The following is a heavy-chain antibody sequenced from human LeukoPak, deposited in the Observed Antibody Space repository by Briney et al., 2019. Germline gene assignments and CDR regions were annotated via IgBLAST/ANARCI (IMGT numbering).Heavy chain of an antibody. Sequence: GASVKVSCKASGYTFTSYGISWVRQAPGQGLEWMGWISAYNGNTNYAQKLQGRVTVTTDTSTSTAYMELRSLRSDDTAVYYCARGPYYDFWSGYYAIDYWGQGTLVTVSS. CDR3: ARGPYYDFWSGYYAIDY. D-gene: IGHD3-3*01. CDR1: GYTFTSYG. V-gene: IGHV1-18*01. J-gene: IGHJ4*02. CDR2: ISAYNGNT.